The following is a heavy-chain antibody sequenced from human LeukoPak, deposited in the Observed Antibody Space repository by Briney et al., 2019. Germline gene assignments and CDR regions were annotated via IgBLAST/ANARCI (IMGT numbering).Heavy chain of an antibody. V-gene: IGHV4-4*02. CDR2: VNLQGST. Sequence: SGTLSLTWDVSGGSITQTNYWTWVGQPPGKGLEWIGEVNLQGSTNYNPSLMRRVAISVDTSANHVSLHLTSVAAAETAVYYCAREGGPYRPLDYSGQGTLVTVSS. CDR1: GGSITQTNY. CDR3: AREGGPYRPLDY. J-gene: IGHJ4*02.